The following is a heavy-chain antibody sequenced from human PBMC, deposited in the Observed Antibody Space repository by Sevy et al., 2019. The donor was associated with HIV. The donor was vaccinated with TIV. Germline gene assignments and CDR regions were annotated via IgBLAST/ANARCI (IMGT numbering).Heavy chain of an antibody. CDR2: INQHGSEK. CDR3: ARWGGGLDV. CDR1: TFTFNDYW. J-gene: IGHJ6*02. Sequence: GGSLRLSCAASTFTFNDYWMNWVRQAPGKGLEWVANINQHGSEKYFVDSVKGRFTISRDNAKNSLYLQMNSLRAEDTAVDYCARWGGGLDVWGQGTTVTVSS. D-gene: IGHD3-16*01. V-gene: IGHV3-7*01.